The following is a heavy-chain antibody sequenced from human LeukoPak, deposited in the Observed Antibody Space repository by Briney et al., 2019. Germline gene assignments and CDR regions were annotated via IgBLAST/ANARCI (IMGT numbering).Heavy chain of an antibody. CDR1: GDSMSSIDW. D-gene: IGHD3-3*01. Sequence: SGTLSLTCAVSGDSMSSIDWWSWVRQPPGKGLEWIGEIHHTGSTNYNPSLKSRVTISVDTSKNQFSLKLSSVTAADTAVYYCARDHLANLASRLFDPWGQGTLVTVSS. CDR3: ARDHLANLASRLFDP. J-gene: IGHJ5*02. CDR2: IHHTGST. V-gene: IGHV4-4*02.